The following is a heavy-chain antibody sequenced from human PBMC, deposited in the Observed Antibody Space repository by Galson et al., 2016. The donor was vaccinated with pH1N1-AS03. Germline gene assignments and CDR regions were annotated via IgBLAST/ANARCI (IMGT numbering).Heavy chain of an antibody. CDR2: IDPSGGPT. CDR3: ARRYYFDY. D-gene: IGHD3-16*02. V-gene: IGHV1-46*01. Sequence: SVKVSCKASGYTFTSYAMHWVRQALGQGLEWMGIIDPSGGPTTYAPKFQGRITITTDTSTSTVYMGLVSLRSEDTAVYYCARRYYFDYWGQGTPVPVSS. J-gene: IGHJ4*02. CDR1: GYTFTSYA.